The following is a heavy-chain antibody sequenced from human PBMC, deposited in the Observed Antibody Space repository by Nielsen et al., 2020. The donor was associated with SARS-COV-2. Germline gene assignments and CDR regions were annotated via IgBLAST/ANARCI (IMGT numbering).Heavy chain of an antibody. CDR3: AFRYYYDSSGSA. Sequence: GESLKISCAASAFTFSTYWMHWVRQAPGKGLVWVSRINSDGSSTSYADSVKGRFTISRDNAKNTLYLQMNSLRAEDTAVYYCAFRYYYDSSGSAWGQGTLVTVSS. J-gene: IGHJ5*02. CDR1: AFTFSTYW. CDR2: INSDGSST. V-gene: IGHV3-74*01. D-gene: IGHD3-22*01.